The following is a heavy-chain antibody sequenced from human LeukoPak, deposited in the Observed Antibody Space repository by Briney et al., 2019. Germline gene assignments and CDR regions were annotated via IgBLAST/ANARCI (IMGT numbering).Heavy chain of an antibody. Sequence: SETLSLTCTVSGGSVSSDSYYWSWIRQPPGKGLEWIGYMFYSGSTNYNPSLRSRVTISIDTSKKKFSLKMSSVTAADTAVYYCARDKRLAVAGVWGQGTLVTVSS. J-gene: IGHJ4*02. CDR2: MFYSGST. D-gene: IGHD6-19*01. CDR3: ARDKRLAVAGV. CDR1: GGSVSSDSYY. V-gene: IGHV4-61*01.